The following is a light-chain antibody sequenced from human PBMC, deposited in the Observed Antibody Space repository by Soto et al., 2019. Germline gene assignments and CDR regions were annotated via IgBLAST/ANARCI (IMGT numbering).Light chain of an antibody. CDR3: QQSYSTPRYT. CDR2: AAS. V-gene: IGKV1-39*01. CDR1: QSISTY. Sequence: DIQMTQSPSSLSPSVGDRVTITCRASQSISTYLNWYQQKPGMAPKLLIYAASSLQSGVTSRFSGSGSGTDFTLTISTLQPEDFATYYCQQSYSTPRYTFGQGTKLEIK. J-gene: IGKJ2*01.